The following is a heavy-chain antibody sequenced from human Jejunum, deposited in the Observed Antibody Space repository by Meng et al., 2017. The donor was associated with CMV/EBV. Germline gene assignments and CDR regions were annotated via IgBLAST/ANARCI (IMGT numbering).Heavy chain of an antibody. D-gene: IGHD1-26*01. CDR3: TRDTFTPKWDTGSDAFEV. V-gene: IGHV3-48*01. J-gene: IGHJ3*01. Sequence: MNWVRQNPGKGLEWVACIGKRDTPTYYADSMKGRFIISRDNSKNSLYLQMNSLRAEDTALYYCTRDTFTPKWDTGSDAFEVWGQGTMVTVSS. CDR2: IGKRDTPT.